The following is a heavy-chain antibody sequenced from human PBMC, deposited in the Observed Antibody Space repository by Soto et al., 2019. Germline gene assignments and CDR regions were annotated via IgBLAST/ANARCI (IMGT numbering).Heavy chain of an antibody. CDR3: AGGGGYGDYVTGY. V-gene: IGHV3-33*01. D-gene: IGHD4-17*01. Sequence: QVQLVEAGGGVVQPGRSLRLSCAASGFTFSSYGMHWVRQAPGKGLDWVAIIWYEGSNKYYADSVKGRFTISRDNSKNTMYLKSNSLCVENTAVYYCAGGGGYGDYVTGYWGQGTLVTVSS. J-gene: IGHJ4*02. CDR1: GFTFSSYG. CDR2: IWYEGSNK.